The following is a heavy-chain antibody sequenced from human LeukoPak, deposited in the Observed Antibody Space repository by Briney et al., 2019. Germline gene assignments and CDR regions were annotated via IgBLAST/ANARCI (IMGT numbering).Heavy chain of an antibody. CDR2: ISFNGGSA. D-gene: IGHD2-15*01. J-gene: IGHJ4*02. Sequence: GGSLRLSCAASGFTFNNYAMSWVRQAPGKGLEYVAAISFNGGSAYYANSVEGRFTISRDNSKNTLYLQMGSLRVEDTALYCCTSLDGGPGWGQGTLVTVSS. CDR3: TSLDGGPG. V-gene: IGHV3-64*01. CDR1: GFTFNNYA.